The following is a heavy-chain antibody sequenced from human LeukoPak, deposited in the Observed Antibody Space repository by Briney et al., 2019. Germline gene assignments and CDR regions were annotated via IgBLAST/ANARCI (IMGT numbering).Heavy chain of an antibody. V-gene: IGHV3-30-3*01. D-gene: IGHD3-3*01. CDR1: GFTFSSYA. CDR3: ARDLGVDDFGVVYPRAFDY. J-gene: IGHJ4*02. Sequence: GGSLRLSCAASGFTFSSYAIHWVRQAPDKGLEWVAVISDAGTNKYYSDSVKSRFTISRANSKNTLYLQMNSLRPEDTAVYYCARDLGVDDFGVVYPRAFDYWGQGTLVTVSS. CDR2: ISDAGTNK.